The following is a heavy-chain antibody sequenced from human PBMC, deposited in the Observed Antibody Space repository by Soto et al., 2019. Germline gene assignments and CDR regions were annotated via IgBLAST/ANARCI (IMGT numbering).Heavy chain of an antibody. CDR2: INHSGST. J-gene: IGHJ6*03. CDR1: GGSFSGYY. V-gene: IGHV4-34*01. D-gene: IGHD6-19*01. CDR3: ARTVNITKRGTDQWLERYYYYFMDV. Sequence: PSETLSLTCAVYGGSFSGYYWSWIRQPPGKGLEWIGEINHSGSTNYNPSLKSRVTISVDTSKNQFSLKLSSVTAADTAVYYCARTVNITKRGTDQWLERYYYYFMDVWGKGTTVTVSS.